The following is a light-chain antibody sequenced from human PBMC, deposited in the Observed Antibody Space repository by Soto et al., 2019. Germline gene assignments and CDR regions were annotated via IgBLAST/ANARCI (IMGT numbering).Light chain of an antibody. J-gene: IGKJ1*01. Sequence: DIQMTQSPSTLSASVGDRVTITCRASQSISGWLAWYQQKPGEAPKLLIYDASALPRGVPSRFSGSGSGTKFTLTIASLQPDDFATYYCQQYETFSGTFGPGTKVDIK. CDR2: DAS. V-gene: IGKV1-5*01. CDR3: QQYETFSGT. CDR1: QSISGW.